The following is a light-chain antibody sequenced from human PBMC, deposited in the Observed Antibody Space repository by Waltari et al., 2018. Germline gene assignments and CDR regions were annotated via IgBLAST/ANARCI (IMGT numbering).Light chain of an antibody. CDR2: WAS. V-gene: IGKV4-1*01. CDR1: QRLIYSGNNKNY. J-gene: IGKJ4*01. CDR3: HQYYTIPLT. Sequence: DTVRTQSPEAMSVALGERAIINCKSSQRLIYSGNNKNYLARYQQSPGQPPKLRIYWASTRESAVPDRFSGSESATDFTLTIGSLQAEDVAVYDCHQYYTIPLTFGGGPKVEIK.